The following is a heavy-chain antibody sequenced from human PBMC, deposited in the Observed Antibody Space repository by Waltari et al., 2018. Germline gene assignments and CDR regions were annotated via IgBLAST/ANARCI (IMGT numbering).Heavy chain of an antibody. CDR1: GGSISSYY. Sequence: QVQLQESGPGLVKPSETLSLTCTVSGGSISSYYWSWIRQPPGKGLEWIGYIYYSGSTNYNPSLKSRVTISVDTSKNQFSRKLSSVTAADTAVYYCARVGRRIPFDYWGQGTLVTVSS. CDR2: IYYSGST. D-gene: IGHD2-2*02. J-gene: IGHJ4*02. CDR3: ARVGRRIPFDY. V-gene: IGHV4-59*01.